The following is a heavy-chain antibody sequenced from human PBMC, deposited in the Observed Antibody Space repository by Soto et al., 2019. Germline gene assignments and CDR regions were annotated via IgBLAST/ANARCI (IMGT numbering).Heavy chain of an antibody. Sequence: SETLSLTCAVYGGSFSGYYWSWIRQPPGKGLEWIGEINHSGSTNHNPSLKSRVTISVDTSKNQFSLKLSSVTAADTAVYYCARGIVGATSWFDPWGQGTLVTVSS. V-gene: IGHV4-34*01. CDR2: INHSGST. CDR1: GGSFSGYY. CDR3: ARGIVGATSWFDP. J-gene: IGHJ5*02. D-gene: IGHD1-26*01.